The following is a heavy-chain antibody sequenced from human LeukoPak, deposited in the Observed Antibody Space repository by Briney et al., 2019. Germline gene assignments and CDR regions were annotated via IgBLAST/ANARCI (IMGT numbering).Heavy chain of an antibody. CDR2: INPSGGST. V-gene: IGHV1-46*01. J-gene: IGHJ5*02. D-gene: IGHD3-3*01. Sequence: ASVKVSCKASGYTFTSYYMHWVRQAPGQGLEWMGIINPSGGSTSYAQKFQGRVTMTRDTSTSTVYMELSSLRSEDTAVYYRARNGRFGVVIKWFDPWGQGTLVTVSS. CDR1: GYTFTSYY. CDR3: ARNGRFGVVIKWFDP.